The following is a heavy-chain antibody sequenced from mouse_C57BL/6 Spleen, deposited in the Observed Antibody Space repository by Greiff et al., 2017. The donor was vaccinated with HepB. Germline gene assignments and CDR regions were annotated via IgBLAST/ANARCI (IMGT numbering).Heavy chain of an antibody. J-gene: IGHJ4*01. V-gene: IGHV1-81*01. Sequence: VQLQQSGAELARPGASVKLSCKASGYTFTSYGISWVKQRTGQGLEWIGEIYPRSGNTYYNEKFKGKATLTADKSSSTAYMELRSLTSEDSAVYFCARYPSYDYDEGNYAMDYWGQGTSVTVSS. CDR2: IYPRSGNT. D-gene: IGHD2-4*01. CDR3: ARYPSYDYDEGNYAMDY. CDR1: GYTFTSYG.